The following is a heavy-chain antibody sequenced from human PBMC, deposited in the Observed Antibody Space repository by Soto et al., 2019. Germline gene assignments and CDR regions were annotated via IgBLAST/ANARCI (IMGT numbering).Heavy chain of an antibody. V-gene: IGHV6-1*01. D-gene: IGHD2-2*01. CDR1: GDSVSGNSAA. CDR3: ARVRSGSTSRTIDYYYGMDV. Sequence: PSETLSLTCAISGDSVSGNSAAWNWIRQSPSRGLEWLGRTYYRSKWYNDYAVSVKSRITVTPDTSKNQFSLQLNSVTPEDTAVYYCARVRSGSTSRTIDYYYGMDVWGQGTTVTVSS. J-gene: IGHJ6*02. CDR2: TYYRSKWYN.